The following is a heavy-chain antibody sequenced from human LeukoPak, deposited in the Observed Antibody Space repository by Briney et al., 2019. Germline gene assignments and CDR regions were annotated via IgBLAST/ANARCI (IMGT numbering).Heavy chain of an antibody. V-gene: IGHV1-69*01. CDR1: GGTFSSYA. CDR2: IIPIFGTA. Sequence: SVKVSCKASGGTFSSYAISSVRQAPGQGLERMGGIIPIFGTANYAQKFQGRVTITADESTSTAYMELSSLRSEDTAVYYCARYPDNWNYADINWFDPWGQGTLVTVSS. CDR3: ARYPDNWNYADINWFDP. J-gene: IGHJ5*02. D-gene: IGHD1-7*01.